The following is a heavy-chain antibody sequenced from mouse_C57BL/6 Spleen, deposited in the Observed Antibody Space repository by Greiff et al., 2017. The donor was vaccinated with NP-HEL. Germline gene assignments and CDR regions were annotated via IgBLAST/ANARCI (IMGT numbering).Heavy chain of an antibody. CDR2: INPSNGGT. Sequence: VQLQQPGTELVKPGASVKLSCKASGYTFTSYWMHWVKQRPGQGLEWIGNINPSNGGTNYNEKFKSKATLTVDKSSSTAYMQLSSLTSEYSAVYYCARCDYDNYYAMDYWGQGTSVTVSS. J-gene: IGHJ4*01. V-gene: IGHV1-53*01. D-gene: IGHD2-4*01. CDR1: GYTFTSYW. CDR3: ARCDYDNYYAMDY.